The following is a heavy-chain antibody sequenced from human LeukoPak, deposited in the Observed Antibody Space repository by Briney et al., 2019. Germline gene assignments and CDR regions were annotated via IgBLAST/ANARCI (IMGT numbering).Heavy chain of an antibody. Sequence: PGGSLRLSCAASGFTFSSYWMTWVRQAPGKGLEWVANIKQDESRRNYVDSVKGRFTISRDNAKNSLFLQMNSLRAEDTALYYCAKDTLLLLYWGQGTLVTVSS. V-gene: IGHV3-7*03. J-gene: IGHJ4*02. CDR2: IKQDESRR. D-gene: IGHD3-22*01. CDR1: GFTFSSYW. CDR3: AKDTLLLLY.